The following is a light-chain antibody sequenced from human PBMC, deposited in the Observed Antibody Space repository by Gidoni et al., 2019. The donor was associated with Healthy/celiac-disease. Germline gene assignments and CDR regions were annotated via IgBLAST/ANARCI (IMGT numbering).Light chain of an antibody. J-gene: IGLJ2*01. Sequence: QSALTQPASVSGSPGQSITSSCTGTSSDVAGYDYVSWYQQPPGKAPNLMIYEVSNRPSGVSNRFSGSKSGNTASLTISGLQAEDEADYYCSSYTSSSTPVVFGGGTKLTVL. CDR2: EVS. CDR3: SSYTSSSTPVV. V-gene: IGLV2-14*01. CDR1: SSDVAGYDY.